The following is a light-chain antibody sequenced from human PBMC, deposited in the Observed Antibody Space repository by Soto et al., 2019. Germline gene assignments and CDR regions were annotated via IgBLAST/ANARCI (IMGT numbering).Light chain of an antibody. Sequence: DIQMTQSPSTLSASVGDRVTITCRASQSISSWLAWYQQKPGKAPKVLIYKASNLESGVPSRFSGSRSGTEFTLTISSLQPDDFATYYCQQYKSYSWTFGQGTKVEIK. CDR1: QSISSW. CDR3: QQYKSYSWT. CDR2: KAS. J-gene: IGKJ1*01. V-gene: IGKV1-5*03.